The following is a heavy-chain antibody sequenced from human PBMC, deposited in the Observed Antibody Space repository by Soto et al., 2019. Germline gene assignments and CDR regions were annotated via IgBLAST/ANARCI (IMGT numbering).Heavy chain of an antibody. CDR1: GLTFSGYY. CDR3: ANYPYECLTGYNNWFDP. D-gene: IGHD3-9*01. V-gene: IGHV3-11*03. CDR2: ITSSGSYT. J-gene: IGHJ5*02. Sequence: GGSLRLSCAASGLTFSGYYMSWIRQAPGKGLEWVSYITSSGSYTKYADSVQGPFTISRNNAKNSLYLQMNSLRPDDTAVYYCANYPYECLTGYNNWFDPWGQGTLVTVSS.